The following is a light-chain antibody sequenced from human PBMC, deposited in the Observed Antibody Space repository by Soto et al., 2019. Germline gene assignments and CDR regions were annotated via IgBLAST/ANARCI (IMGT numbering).Light chain of an antibody. V-gene: IGLV2-14*01. CDR2: EVS. J-gene: IGLJ3*02. Sequence: QSVLTQPASVSGSPGQSITISCTGTSSDVGDYNCVSWYQQHPGKAPKLIIYEVSNRPSGVSNHFSGSKSGNTASLTISGLQAEDEADYYCSSYTTSSTLWVFGGGTQLTVL. CDR3: SSYTTSSTLWV. CDR1: SSDVGDYNC.